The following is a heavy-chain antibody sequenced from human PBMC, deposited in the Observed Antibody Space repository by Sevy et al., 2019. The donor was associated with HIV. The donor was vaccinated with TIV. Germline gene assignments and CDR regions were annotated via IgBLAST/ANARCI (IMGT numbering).Heavy chain of an antibody. D-gene: IGHD5-12*01. CDR3: ARGTSEMATTPFDY. CDR2: ISAYNGNT. J-gene: IGHJ4*02. V-gene: IGHV1-18*01. Sequence: ASVKVSCKASGYTFTSYGISWVRQAPGQGLEWMGWISAYNGNTNDAQKLQGRVTMTTDTSTRTAYRELRSLRSDDTAVYYCARGTSEMATTPFDYWGQGTLVTVSS. CDR1: GYTFTSYG.